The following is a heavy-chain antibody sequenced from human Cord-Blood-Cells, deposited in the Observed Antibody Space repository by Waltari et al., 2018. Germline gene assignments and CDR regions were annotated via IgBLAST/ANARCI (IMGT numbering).Heavy chain of an antibody. CDR1: GDSVSSNSAA. J-gene: IGHJ4*02. CDR2: TYYRAKSYN. Sequence: QVQLQQSGPGLVKPSQTLSLTCAISGDSVSSNSAAWNWIRQSPSRGLEWLRRTYYRAKSYNEYAVTVKSPITIRPDTSKKQFSLQLSSVTPDDTAVYYGAREGSSCLDYWGQGTLVTVSS. D-gene: IGHD6-13*01. CDR3: AREGSSCLDY. V-gene: IGHV6-1*01.